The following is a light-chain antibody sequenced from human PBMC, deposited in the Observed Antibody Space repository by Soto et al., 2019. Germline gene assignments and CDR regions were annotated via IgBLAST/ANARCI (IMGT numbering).Light chain of an antibody. V-gene: IGKV3-20*01. CDR2: GAS. J-gene: IGKJ4*01. Sequence: EIVLTQSPGTLSLSPGERATLSCRASQSVSSSYLAWYQQKPGQAPRLLIYGASTRATGTPAWFSGSGSGTEFTLSISSLQSEHLGVYYCQQDSSWPLTFGGGTKVDIK. CDR1: QSVSSSY. CDR3: QQDSSWPLT.